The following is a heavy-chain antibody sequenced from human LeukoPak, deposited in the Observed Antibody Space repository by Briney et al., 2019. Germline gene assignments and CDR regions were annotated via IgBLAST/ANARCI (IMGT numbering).Heavy chain of an antibody. Sequence: GGSLRLSCAASGFSFSIYWMGWVRQAPGKGLEWVANINPDGSEKYYVDSVKGRFTMSRDNTKNSLYLQIDSLRAEDTAVYYCARGRGFGFWGQGTLVTVSS. CDR2: INPDGSEK. J-gene: IGHJ4*02. V-gene: IGHV3-7*01. CDR1: GFSFSIYW. CDR3: ARGRGFGF.